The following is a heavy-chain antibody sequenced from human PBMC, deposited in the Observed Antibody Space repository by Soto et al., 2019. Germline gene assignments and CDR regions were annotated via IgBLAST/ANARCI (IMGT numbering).Heavy chain of an antibody. CDR1: GFTFSSYA. CDR2: IFSSGGST. V-gene: IGHV3-23*01. J-gene: IGHJ5*02. Sequence: EVQLLESGGGLVQPGGSLRLSCAASGFTFSSYAMTWVRQAPGKGLEWDSSIFSSGGSTYYADSVRGRFTISRDNSKNTLYLQMSSLRAEDTAVYFCVKDYRAYYTSGSQYNWFDPWGQGTLVTVSS. CDR3: VKDYRAYYTSGSQYNWFDP. D-gene: IGHD3-10*01.